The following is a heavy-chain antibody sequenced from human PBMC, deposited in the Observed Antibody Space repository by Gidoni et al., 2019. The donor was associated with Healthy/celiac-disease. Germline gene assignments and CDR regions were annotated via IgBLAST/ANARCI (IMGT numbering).Heavy chain of an antibody. Sequence: QVQLVQSGSELKKPGASVKVSCKASGYTFTSYAMNCVRQAPGQGLEWMGWINTNTWNPTYAQGFTGRFVFSLDTSVSTAYLQISSLKAEDTAVYYCARINRALIAVAGIDDYWGQGTLVTVSS. CDR3: ARINRALIAVAGIDDY. J-gene: IGHJ4*02. CDR1: GYTFTSYA. V-gene: IGHV7-4-1*02. CDR2: INTNTWNP. D-gene: IGHD6-19*01.